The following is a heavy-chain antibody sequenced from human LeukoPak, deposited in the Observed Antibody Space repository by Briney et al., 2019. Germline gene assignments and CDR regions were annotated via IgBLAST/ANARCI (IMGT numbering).Heavy chain of an antibody. CDR2: INPNSGGT. V-gene: IGHV1-2*06. Sequence: ASVKVSSKASGYTFTGYYMHWVRQAPGQGLEWMGRINPNSGGTNYAQKFQGRVTMTRDTSISTAYMELSRLRSDDTAVYYCARDYYDSSGYYYESPEYFQHWGQGTLVTVSS. CDR3: ARDYYDSSGYYYESPEYFQH. D-gene: IGHD3-22*01. CDR1: GYTFTGYY. J-gene: IGHJ1*01.